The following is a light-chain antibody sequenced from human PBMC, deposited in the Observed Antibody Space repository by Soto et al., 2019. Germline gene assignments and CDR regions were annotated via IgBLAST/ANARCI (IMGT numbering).Light chain of an antibody. Sequence: QSVLTQPPSASGSPGQSVAISCTGTSSDIGAYKFVSWYKQHPGKAPKLIIYEVSIRPSGVPDRFSGSKSGNTASLTVSGLLAEDEADYYCSLYAGSNNVVFGGGTKLTVL. V-gene: IGLV2-8*01. CDR1: SSDIGAYKF. CDR2: EVS. CDR3: SLYAGSNNVV. J-gene: IGLJ2*01.